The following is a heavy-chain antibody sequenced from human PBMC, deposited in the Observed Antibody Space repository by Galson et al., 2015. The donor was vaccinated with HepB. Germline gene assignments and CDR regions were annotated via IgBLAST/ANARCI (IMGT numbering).Heavy chain of an antibody. CDR1: GGSFSGYY. CDR3: ARLGDDFWSGYLPVGWFDP. J-gene: IGHJ5*02. D-gene: IGHD3-3*01. Sequence: SETLSLTCAVYGGSFSGYYWSWIRQLPGKGLEWIGEINHSGSTNYNPSLKSRVTISVDTSKNQFSLKLSSVTAADTAVYYCARLGDDFWSGYLPVGWFDPWGQGTLVTVSS. CDR2: INHSGST. V-gene: IGHV4-34*01.